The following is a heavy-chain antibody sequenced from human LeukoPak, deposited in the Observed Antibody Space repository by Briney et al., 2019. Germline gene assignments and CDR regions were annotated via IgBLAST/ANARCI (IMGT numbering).Heavy chain of an antibody. Sequence: PSETLSLTCGVYGGSFSGYYWSWLRQPPGKGLEWIGEINHSGSTNYNSSLKSRVTISVDTSKNQFSLRLSSVTAADTAVYYCASLVVVAATADYWGQGTLVTVSS. D-gene: IGHD2-15*01. CDR1: GGSFSGYY. V-gene: IGHV4-34*01. CDR3: ASLVVVAATADY. J-gene: IGHJ4*02. CDR2: INHSGST.